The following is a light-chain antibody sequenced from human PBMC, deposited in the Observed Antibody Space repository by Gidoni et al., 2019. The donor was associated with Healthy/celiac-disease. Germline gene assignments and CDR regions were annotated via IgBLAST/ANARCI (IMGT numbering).Light chain of an antibody. Sequence: QSALTQPASVSGSPGQSITISCTGTSSDVGSYNLVSWYQHHPGKAPKLMIYEGSKRPSGVSNRFSGSKSSNTASLTISGLQAEDEADYYCCSYAGSSTFVFGGGTKLTVL. CDR2: EGS. CDR3: CSYAGSSTFV. CDR1: SSDVGSYNL. V-gene: IGLV2-23*03. J-gene: IGLJ3*02.